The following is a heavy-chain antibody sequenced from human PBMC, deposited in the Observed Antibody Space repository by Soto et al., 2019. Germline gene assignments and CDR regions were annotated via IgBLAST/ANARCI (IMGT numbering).Heavy chain of an antibody. CDR3: ARATAPGGFSWFDP. D-gene: IGHD3-16*01. CDR1: GFTFSSYA. CDR2: ISYDGSNK. V-gene: IGHV3-30-3*01. J-gene: IGHJ5*02. Sequence: GGSLRLSCAASGFTFSSYAMHWVRQAPGKGLEWVAVISYDGSNKYYADSVKGRFTISRDNSKNTLYLQMNSLRAEDTAVYYCARATAPGGFSWFDPWGQGTLVTVSS.